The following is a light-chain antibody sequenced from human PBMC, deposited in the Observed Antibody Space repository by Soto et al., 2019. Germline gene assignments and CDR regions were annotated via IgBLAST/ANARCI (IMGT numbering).Light chain of an antibody. CDR2: DVS. J-gene: IGLJ3*02. Sequence: QSALTQPASVSGSPGQSITISCTGTSSDVGGYNYVSWYQQHPGKAPKLMIYDVSNRPSGVSNRFSGPKSGNTASLTISGPQAEDEADYHCSSYTSSSPLVFGGGTKLTVL. CDR3: SSYTSSSPLV. V-gene: IGLV2-14*01. CDR1: SSDVGGYNY.